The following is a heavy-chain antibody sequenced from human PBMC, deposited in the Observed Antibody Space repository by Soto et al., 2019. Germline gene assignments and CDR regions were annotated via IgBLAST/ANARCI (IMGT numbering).Heavy chain of an antibody. V-gene: IGHV1-69*02. CDR2: IIPILDMA. D-gene: IGHD2-2*01. Sequence: QVQLVQSGAEVKKPGSSVKVSCKASGGTFRTYSITWVRQVPGQGLEWMGKIIPILDMANYAQKFQGRVTITADKSTGIAYMELNSLRSEDTAVYYCARGPVVVVPDDMFTRHNWFDPWGQGTRVTVSS. CDR1: GGTFRTYS. CDR3: ARGPVVVVPDDMFTRHNWFDP. J-gene: IGHJ5*02.